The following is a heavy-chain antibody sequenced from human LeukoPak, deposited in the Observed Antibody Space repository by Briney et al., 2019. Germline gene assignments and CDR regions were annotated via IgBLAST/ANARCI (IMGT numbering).Heavy chain of an antibody. D-gene: IGHD3-22*01. CDR2: ISVSGDTT. V-gene: IGHV3-23*01. Sequence: PGGSLRLSCAASGFSVSSYDLNWVRQAPGKGLEWVSSISVSGDTTYHADSVKGRFTISRDDSKSTLYLQTNSLRAEDTAVYYCAKNGDDYDHTGYSVGYWGQGTLVTVSS. J-gene: IGHJ4*02. CDR3: AKNGDDYDHTGYSVGY. CDR1: GFSVSSYD.